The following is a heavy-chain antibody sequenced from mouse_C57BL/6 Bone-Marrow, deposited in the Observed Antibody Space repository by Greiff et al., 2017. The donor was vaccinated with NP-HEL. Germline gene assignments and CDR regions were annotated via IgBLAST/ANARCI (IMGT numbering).Heavy chain of an antibody. CDR3: ARDLGYYGTWYFDY. CDR1: GYTFTSYW. Sequence: VQLQQPGAELVMPGASVKLSCKASGYTFTSYWMHWVKQRPGQGLEWIGEIDPSDSYTNYNQKFKGKSTLTVDKSSSTAYMQLSSLTSEDSAVYYCARDLGYYGTWYFDYWGQGTTLTVSS. D-gene: IGHD1-1*01. CDR2: IDPSDSYT. V-gene: IGHV1-69*01. J-gene: IGHJ2*01.